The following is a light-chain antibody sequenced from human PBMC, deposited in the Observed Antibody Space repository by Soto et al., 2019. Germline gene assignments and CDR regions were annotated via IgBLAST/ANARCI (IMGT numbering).Light chain of an antibody. J-gene: IGKJ2*01. V-gene: IGKV1-5*03. CDR3: QQLNSRPYT. CDR2: KAS. Sequence: DIQMTQSPSTLSGSVGDRVTITCRASQTISSWLAWYQQKPGKAPKLLIYKASTLKSGVPSRFSGSGSGTDFTLTISSLQPEDFATYYCQQLNSRPYTFGQGTKLEIK. CDR1: QTISSW.